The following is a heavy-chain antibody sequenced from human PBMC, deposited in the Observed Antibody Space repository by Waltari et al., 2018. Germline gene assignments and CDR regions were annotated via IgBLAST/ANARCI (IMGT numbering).Heavy chain of an antibody. J-gene: IGHJ3*01. D-gene: IGHD3-10*01. CDR1: GYRFTDYY. CDR2: VDPEDGET. CDR3: VTALGDRSSASRPFDV. Sequence: EVQLLQSGTELKKPGSTVKISCQVSGYRFTDYYIHWVQRAPGNGPQWMGLVDPEDGETRYAERFQGRVTITADTSTETAFMELSSLTSDDTAVYYCVTALGDRSSASRPFDVWGLGTLITVSS. V-gene: IGHV1-69-2*01.